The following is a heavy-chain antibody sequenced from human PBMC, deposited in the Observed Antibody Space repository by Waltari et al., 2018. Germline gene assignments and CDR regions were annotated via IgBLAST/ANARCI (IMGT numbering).Heavy chain of an antibody. V-gene: IGHV4-39*07. Sequence: QLQLQESGPGLVKPSETLSLTCTVSGDSISGSSYYWGWIRQPPGKGLEWIGSIYYSGRTYYTPSLKRRVTISIDTSKNQFSLKLSSVTAADTAVYYCARLLVIHEAFDLWGQGTMVIVSS. J-gene: IGHJ3*01. CDR1: GDSISGSSYY. D-gene: IGHD2-15*01. CDR3: ARLLVIHEAFDL. CDR2: IYYSGRT.